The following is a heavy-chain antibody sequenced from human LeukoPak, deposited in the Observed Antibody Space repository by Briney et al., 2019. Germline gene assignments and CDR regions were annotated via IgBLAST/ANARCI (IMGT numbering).Heavy chain of an antibody. J-gene: IGHJ3*02. CDR2: INHSGST. Sequence: SETLSLTCTVSGGSISSYYWSWIRQPPGKGLEWIGEINHSGSTNYNPSLKSRVTISVDTSKNQFSLKLSSVTAADTAVYYCARRTRGVRGRGAFDIWGQGTMVTVSS. CDR1: GGSISSYY. CDR3: ARRTRGVRGRGAFDI. V-gene: IGHV4-34*01. D-gene: IGHD3-10*01.